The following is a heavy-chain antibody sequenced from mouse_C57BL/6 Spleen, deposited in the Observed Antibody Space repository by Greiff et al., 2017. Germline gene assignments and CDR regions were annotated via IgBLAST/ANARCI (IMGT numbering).Heavy chain of an antibody. Sequence: EVQLQQSGPGLVKPSQSLSLTCSVTGYSITSGYYWNWIRQFPGNKLEWMGYISYDGSNNYNPSLKNRISITRDTSKNQFFLKLNSVTTEDTATYYCAREGNYYGSNWYFDVWGTGTTVTVSS. CDR2: ISYDGSN. V-gene: IGHV3-6*01. J-gene: IGHJ1*03. CDR3: AREGNYYGSNWYFDV. CDR1: GYSITSGYY. D-gene: IGHD1-1*01.